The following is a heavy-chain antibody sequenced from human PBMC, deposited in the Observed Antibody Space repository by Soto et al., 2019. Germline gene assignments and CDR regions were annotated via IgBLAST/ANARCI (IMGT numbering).Heavy chain of an antibody. D-gene: IGHD6-19*01. J-gene: IGHJ6*03. CDR1: GFTFSTYA. CDR3: AKDTVLIAVAGNSRMDV. V-gene: IGHV3-23*01. CDR2: IRGSGGST. Sequence: EVQLLESGGGLVQPGGSLRLSCAASGFTFSTYAMSWVRQAPGKGLEWVSAIRGSGGSTDFADSVLGRFTITTDNSKNTLYLQMNSLRAEDTALYYCAKDTVLIAVAGNSRMDVWGKGTTVTVSS.